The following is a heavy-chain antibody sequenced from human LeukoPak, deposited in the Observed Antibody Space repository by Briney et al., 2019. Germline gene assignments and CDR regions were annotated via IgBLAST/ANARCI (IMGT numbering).Heavy chain of an antibody. CDR3: ARSRSGWSKNYYYYYMDV. CDR1: GGSISSYY. D-gene: IGHD6-19*01. J-gene: IGHJ6*03. CDR2: IYYSGST. Sequence: SETLSLTCTVSGGSISSYYWSWIRQPPGKGLEWIGYIYYSGSTNYNPSLKSRVTISVDTSKNQLSLKLSSVTAADTAVYYCARSRSGWSKNYYYYYMDVWGKGTTVTVSS. V-gene: IGHV4-59*01.